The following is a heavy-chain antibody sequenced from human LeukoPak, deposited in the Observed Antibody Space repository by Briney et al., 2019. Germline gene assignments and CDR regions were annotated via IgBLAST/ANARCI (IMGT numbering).Heavy chain of an antibody. J-gene: IGHJ3*02. CDR2: ISGSGGST. V-gene: IGHV3-23*01. CDR3: AKAKAYFDWLFVRPDAFDI. D-gene: IGHD3-9*01. CDR1: GFTFSSYA. Sequence: GGSLRLSCAASGFTFSSYAMSWVRQAPGKGLEWVSAISGSGGSTYYADSVKGRFTISRDNSKNTLYLQMNSLRAEDTAVYYCAKAKAYFDWLFVRPDAFDIWGQGTMVTVSS.